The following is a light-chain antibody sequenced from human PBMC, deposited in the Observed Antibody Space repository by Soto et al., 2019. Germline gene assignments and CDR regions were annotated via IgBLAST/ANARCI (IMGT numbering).Light chain of an antibody. V-gene: IGKV3-20*01. CDR3: QQSRTWT. CDR2: GAS. Sequence: EIVLTQSPGTLSLSTGERATLSCRASQSVSSSYLAWYQQKPGQAPRLLIYGASSRATGIPDRFSGSGSGTDFTLTISRLEPEDFAVYYCQQSRTWTFGQGTKVDIK. J-gene: IGKJ1*01. CDR1: QSVSSSY.